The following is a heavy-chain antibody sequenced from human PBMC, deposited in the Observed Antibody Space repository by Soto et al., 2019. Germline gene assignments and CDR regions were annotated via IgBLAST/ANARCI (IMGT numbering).Heavy chain of an antibody. J-gene: IGHJ5*02. CDR3: ARAISGYVT. CDR1: GYTFTSYA. V-gene: IGHV1-3*01. D-gene: IGHD5-12*01. Sequence: ASVKVSCKASGYTFTSYAMHWVRQAPGQRLEWMGWINAGNGNTKYSQKFQGRVTLTRDTSASTAYMDLSSLRSEDTSIYYCARAISGYVTWGQGTLVTVSS. CDR2: INAGNGNT.